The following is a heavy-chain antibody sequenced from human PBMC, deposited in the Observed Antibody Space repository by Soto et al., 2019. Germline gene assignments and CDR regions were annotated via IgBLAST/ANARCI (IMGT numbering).Heavy chain of an antibody. Sequence: QVQLQESGPGLVKPSQTLSLTCTVSGGSISSGGYYWSWIRQHPGKGLEWIGYIYYSGSTYYNPFLKSRVTISVDTSKNQFSLKLSSVTAADTALYFCTRGWPFYGSGTSFYPWGQGTLVTVSS. V-gene: IGHV4-31*03. D-gene: IGHD3-10*01. CDR2: IYYSGST. J-gene: IGHJ5*02. CDR1: GGSISSGGYY. CDR3: TRGWPFYGSGTSFYP.